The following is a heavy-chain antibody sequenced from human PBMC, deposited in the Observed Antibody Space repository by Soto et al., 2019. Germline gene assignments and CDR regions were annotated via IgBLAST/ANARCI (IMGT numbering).Heavy chain of an antibody. CDR3: AKEAYGGKGGRYFDY. CDR1: GFTFSSYG. D-gene: IGHD4-17*01. J-gene: IGHJ4*02. CDR2: ISYDGSNK. Sequence: QVQLVESGGGVVQPGRSLRLSCAASGFTFSSYGMHWVRQAPGKGLEWVAVISYDGSNKYYADSVKGRFTISRDNSKKTLYLQMNSLRAEDTAVYYCAKEAYGGKGGRYFDYWGQGTLVTVSS. V-gene: IGHV3-30*18.